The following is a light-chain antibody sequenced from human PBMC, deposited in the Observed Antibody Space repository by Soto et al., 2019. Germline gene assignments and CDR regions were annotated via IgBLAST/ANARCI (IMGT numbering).Light chain of an antibody. CDR3: QQYDGSVWT. V-gene: IGKV3-20*01. CDR1: QSVSSYY. J-gene: IGKJ1*01. Sequence: EIVLTQSPGTLSLSPGERATLSCRASQSVSSYYLAWYQQKPGQAPRLLIYAASSRATGIPDRFSGSGSGTDFTLTISRLEPEDLAVYYCQQYDGSVWTFGQGTRVDTK. CDR2: AAS.